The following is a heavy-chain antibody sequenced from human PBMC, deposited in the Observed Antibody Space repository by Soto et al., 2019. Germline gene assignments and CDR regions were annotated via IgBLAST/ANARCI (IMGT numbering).Heavy chain of an antibody. V-gene: IGHV4-31*03. J-gene: IGHJ6*03. CDR3: ARDGVVPAATGVNYYYYYMDV. D-gene: IGHD2-2*01. Sequence: SETLSLTCTVSGGSISSGGYYWSWIRQHPGKGLEWIGYIYYSGSTYYNPSLKSRVTISVDTSKNQFSLKLSSVTAADTAVYYCARDGVVPAATGVNYYYYYMDVWGKGTTVTVSS. CDR2: IYYSGST. CDR1: GGSISSGGYY.